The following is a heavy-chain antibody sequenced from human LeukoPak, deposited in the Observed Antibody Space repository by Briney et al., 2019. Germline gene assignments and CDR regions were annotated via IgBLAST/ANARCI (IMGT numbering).Heavy chain of an antibody. J-gene: IGHJ4*02. CDR3: ARNLGADGYNLFDY. V-gene: IGHV3-30*03. D-gene: IGHD5-24*01. Sequence: GRSLRLSCAASGFTFSSYGMHWVRQAPGKGLEWVAVISYDGSNKYYADFVKGRFTISRDSSKNTLYLQMNSLRAEDTAVYYCARNLGADGYNLFDYWGQGTLVTVSS. CDR2: ISYDGSNK. CDR1: GFTFSSYG.